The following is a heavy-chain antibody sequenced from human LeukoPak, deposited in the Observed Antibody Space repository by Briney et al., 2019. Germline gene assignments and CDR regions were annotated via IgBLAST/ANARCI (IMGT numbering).Heavy chain of an antibody. CDR3: VRETAYSFDC. V-gene: IGHV3-48*02. Sequence: QSGGSLRPSCAASGFTFSGYSMTWVRQAPGKGLEWVSYISGSGTNIYNADSVKGRFTISRDNAKNSMYLQLNSLRDEDTAVYYCVRETAYSFDCWGQGTLVTVSS. CDR1: GFTFSGYS. D-gene: IGHD1-14*01. J-gene: IGHJ4*02. CDR2: ISGSGTNI.